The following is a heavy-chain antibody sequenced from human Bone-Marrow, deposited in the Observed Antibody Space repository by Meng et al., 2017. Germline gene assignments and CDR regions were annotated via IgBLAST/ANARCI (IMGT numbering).Heavy chain of an antibody. D-gene: IGHD5-18*01. J-gene: IGHJ4*02. Sequence: DVQLVETGGGLIQPWGSLRLSCEASGLIVSSNSMCWVRQAPGKGLEWVSVIHGGGATYYADSVKGRFTISRDNSENTLYLQMNSLRAEDTAVYYCATGYDFDYWGQGTLVTVSS. V-gene: IGHV3-53*02. CDR1: GLIVSSNS. CDR3: ATGYDFDY. CDR2: IHGGGAT.